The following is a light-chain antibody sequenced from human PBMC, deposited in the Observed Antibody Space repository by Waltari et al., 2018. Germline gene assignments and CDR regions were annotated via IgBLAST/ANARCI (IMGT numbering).Light chain of an antibody. CDR1: ESGTNDY. J-gene: IGKJ1*01. CDR3: QQYGSLPWT. Sequence: EVVLTHSSGTLSLSPGARATLPCRASESGTNDYLAWYQQKPGQAPSLLIYDASSRATGIPDRFSGSGSGTDFTLTITRLEPEDFAVYHCQQYGSLPWTFGQGTKV. CDR2: DAS. V-gene: IGKV3-20*01.